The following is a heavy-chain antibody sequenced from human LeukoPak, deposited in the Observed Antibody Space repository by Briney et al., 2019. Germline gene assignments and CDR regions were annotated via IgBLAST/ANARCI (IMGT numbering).Heavy chain of an antibody. CDR3: ARVSPYYDILTGTTLGAFDT. CDR1: GGSISSGGYY. D-gene: IGHD3-9*01. CDR2: IYYSGST. J-gene: IGHJ3*02. Sequence: SQALSLTCTVSGGSISSGGYYWSWIRQHPGKGLEWIGYIYYSGSTYYNPSLKSRVTISVDTSKNQFSLKLSSVTAADTAVYYCARVSPYYDILTGTTLGAFDTWGQGTMVTVSS. V-gene: IGHV4-31*03.